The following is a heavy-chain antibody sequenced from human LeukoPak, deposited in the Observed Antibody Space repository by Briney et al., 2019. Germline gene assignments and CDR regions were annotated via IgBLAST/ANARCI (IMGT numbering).Heavy chain of an antibody. CDR2: TSHSDSP. Sequence: SETLSLTCSVSGISITSRHYWGWIRQTPGKGPELIGSTSHSDSPYYNPSLESRVTISLDTSRNLFSLKLTSVTAADTAVYFCARDFGETSLPNWFDPWGQGTLVIVSS. CDR1: GISITSRHY. J-gene: IGHJ5*02. V-gene: IGHV4-38-2*02. CDR3: ARDFGETSLPNWFDP. D-gene: IGHD3-16*01.